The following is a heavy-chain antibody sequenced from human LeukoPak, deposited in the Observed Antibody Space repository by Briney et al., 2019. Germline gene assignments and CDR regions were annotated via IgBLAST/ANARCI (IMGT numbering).Heavy chain of an antibody. D-gene: IGHD4-17*01. CDR1: GGTFSSYA. V-gene: IGHV1-69*13. J-gene: IGHJ6*02. CDR2: IIPTFGTA. Sequence: SVKVSCKASGGTFSSYAISWVRQAPGQGLEWMGGIIPTFGTANYAQKFQGRVTITADESTSTAYMELSSLRSEDTAVYYCARPSYGDTKNYYYYYGMDVWGQGTTVTVSS. CDR3: ARPSYGDTKNYYYYYGMDV.